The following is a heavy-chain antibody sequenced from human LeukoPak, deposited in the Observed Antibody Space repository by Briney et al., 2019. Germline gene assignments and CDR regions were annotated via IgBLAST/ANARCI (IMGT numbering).Heavy chain of an antibody. CDR1: GGSISSGSYY. Sequence: SETLSLTCTVSGGSISSGSYYWSWIRQPAGKGLEWIGRIYTSGSTNYNPSLKSRVTISVDTSKNQFSLKLSSVTAADTAVYYCARDSSRAYDILTGYRSHAFDIWGQGTMVTVSS. V-gene: IGHV4-61*02. CDR2: IYTSGST. D-gene: IGHD3-9*01. J-gene: IGHJ3*02. CDR3: ARDSSRAYDILTGYRSHAFDI.